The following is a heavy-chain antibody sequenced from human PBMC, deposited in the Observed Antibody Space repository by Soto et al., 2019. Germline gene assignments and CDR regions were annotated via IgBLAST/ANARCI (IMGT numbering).Heavy chain of an antibody. V-gene: IGHV1-3*01. CDR1: GYTFTTYD. CDR2: INANNGNP. D-gene: IGHD6-13*01. J-gene: IGHJ4*02. CDR3: VVSRGWWAVHY. Sequence: QVLLVQSGAEVKKPGASVQISCKASGYTFTTYDMHWVRQAPGQRLEWMGSINANNGNPKYSQRFQGRATFTRDTSATTGYMDLSSLIAEDTAVYYCVVSRGWWAVHYWGQGTLVTVSS.